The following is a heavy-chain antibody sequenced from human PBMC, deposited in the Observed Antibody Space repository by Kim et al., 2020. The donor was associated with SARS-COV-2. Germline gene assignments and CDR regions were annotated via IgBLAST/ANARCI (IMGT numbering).Heavy chain of an antibody. V-gene: IGHV5-51*01. J-gene: IGHJ4*02. CDR2: IYPGDSDT. CDR1: GYTFTSYW. Sequence: GESLKISCKGSGYTFTSYWIGWVRQLPGKGLEWMGMIYPGDSDTRYSPSFQGQVTVSADTSPSTAYLQWNSLKASDTAMYYCARSSDFGGAACEYWGQG. CDR3: ARSSDFGGAACEY. D-gene: IGHD4-17*01.